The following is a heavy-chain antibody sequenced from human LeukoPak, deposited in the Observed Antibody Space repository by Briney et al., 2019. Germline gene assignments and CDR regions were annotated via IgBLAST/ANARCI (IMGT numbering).Heavy chain of an antibody. Sequence: SSETLSLTCTVSGGSISSGDYYWSWIRQPPGKGLEWIGSIYYSGSTYYNPSLKSRVTISVDTSKNQFSLKLSSVTAEDTAVYYCARLRWYYFDYWGQGTLVTVSS. D-gene: IGHD5-24*01. CDR2: IYYSGST. J-gene: IGHJ4*02. CDR3: ARLRWYYFDY. CDR1: GGSISSGDYY. V-gene: IGHV4-39*01.